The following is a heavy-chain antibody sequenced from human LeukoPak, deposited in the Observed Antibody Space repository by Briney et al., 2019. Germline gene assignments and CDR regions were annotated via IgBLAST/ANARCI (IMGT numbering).Heavy chain of an antibody. V-gene: IGHV3-9*01. CDR3: AKDRQLLWFGELLGYFDY. CDR2: ISWNSGSI. J-gene: IGHJ4*02. D-gene: IGHD3-10*01. Sequence: GRSLRLSCAASEFTFDDYAMHWVRQAPGKGLEWVSGISWNSGSIGYADSVKGRFTISRDNAKNSLYLQMNSLRAEDTALYYCAKDRQLLWFGELLGYFDYWGQGTLVTVSS. CDR1: EFTFDDYA.